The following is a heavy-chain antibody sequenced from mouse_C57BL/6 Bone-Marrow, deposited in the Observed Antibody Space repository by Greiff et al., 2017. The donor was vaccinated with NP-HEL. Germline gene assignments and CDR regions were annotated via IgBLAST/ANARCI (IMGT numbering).Heavy chain of an antibody. D-gene: IGHD2-4*01. Sequence: QVQLQQSGPELVKPGASVKISCKASGYTFTDYYINWVKQRPGQGLEWIGWIFPGSGSTYYNEKFKGKATLTVDKSSSTAYMLRSSLTSEDAAVYFCARYDCDGGYWGQGTTLTVSS. J-gene: IGHJ2*01. V-gene: IGHV1-75*01. CDR1: GYTFTDYY. CDR2: IFPGSGST. CDR3: ARYDCDGGY.